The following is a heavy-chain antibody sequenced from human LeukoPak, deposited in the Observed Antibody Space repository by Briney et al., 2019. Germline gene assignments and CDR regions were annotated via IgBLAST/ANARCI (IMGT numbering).Heavy chain of an antibody. CDR2: IKEDGSEK. J-gene: IGHJ5*02. V-gene: IGHV3-7*05. Sequence: GGSLRLSCAASGFTFSTYWMIWVRQAPGKGLEWVANIKEDGSEKYYVDSVKGRFTISKDDAKKSLYLQMNSLRVDDTAVYYGARDWGWFDNWGQGTLVTVSS. CDR3: ARDWGWFDN. D-gene: IGHD3-16*01. CDR1: GFTFSTYW.